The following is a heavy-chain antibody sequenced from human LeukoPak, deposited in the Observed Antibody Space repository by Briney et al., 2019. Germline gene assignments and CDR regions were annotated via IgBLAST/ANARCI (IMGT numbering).Heavy chain of an antibody. J-gene: IGHJ4*02. D-gene: IGHD4-23*01. CDR2: INSDGSST. Sequence: GGSLRLSCAASGFSFSSYWMHWVRQAPGKGLVWVSRINSDGSSTSYADSVKGRFTISRDNAKNTLYLQMNSLRAEDTAVYYCARGAYGGTFDYWGQGTLVTVSS. V-gene: IGHV3-74*01. CDR3: ARGAYGGTFDY. CDR1: GFSFSSYW.